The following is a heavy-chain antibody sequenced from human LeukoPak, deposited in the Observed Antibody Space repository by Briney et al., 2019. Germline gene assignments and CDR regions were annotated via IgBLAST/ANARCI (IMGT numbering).Heavy chain of an antibody. CDR2: IYYSGST. Sequence: SETLSLTCAVSGYSISSGYYWGWIRQPPGKGLEWIGYIYYSGSTYYNPSLKSRVTISVDTSKNQISLKLSSVTAADTAVYYCARESPSTNWFDPWGQGTLVTVSS. J-gene: IGHJ5*02. CDR3: ARESPSTNWFDP. V-gene: IGHV4-38-2*02. CDR1: GYSISSGYY. D-gene: IGHD5/OR15-5a*01.